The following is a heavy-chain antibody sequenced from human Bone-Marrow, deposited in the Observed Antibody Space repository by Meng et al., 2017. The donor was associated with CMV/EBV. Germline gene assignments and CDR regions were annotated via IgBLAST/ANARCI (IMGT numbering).Heavy chain of an antibody. Sequence: SETLSLTCTVSGGSVSSGTYYWSWIRQPPGKGLEWIGYIYFSGSTNYNPSLKSRVTISVDTSKNQFSLKLSSVTAADTAVYYCARVTLARRQTHDAFDIWGQGTMVTVSS. V-gene: IGHV4-61*01. CDR2: IYFSGST. CDR3: ARVTLARRQTHDAFDI. J-gene: IGHJ3*02. D-gene: IGHD4-23*01. CDR1: GGSVSSGTYY.